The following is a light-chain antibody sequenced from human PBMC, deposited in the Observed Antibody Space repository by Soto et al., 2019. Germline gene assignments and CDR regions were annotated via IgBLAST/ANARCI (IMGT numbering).Light chain of an antibody. CDR2: KAS. Sequence: DIQMTQSPSTLSASVGDRVTITCRASQSISSWLAWYQQKPGKAPKLLIYKASSLESGVPSRFSVSGSGTEFTLTISSLQPDDFATYYCQQNNSYSTFGQGTKVEIK. J-gene: IGKJ1*01. CDR3: QQNNSYST. CDR1: QSISSW. V-gene: IGKV1-5*03.